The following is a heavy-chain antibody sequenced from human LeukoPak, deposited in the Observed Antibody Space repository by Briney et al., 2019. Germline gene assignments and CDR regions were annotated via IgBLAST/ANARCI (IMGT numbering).Heavy chain of an antibody. CDR1: GLTVSSNY. V-gene: IGHV3-66*01. D-gene: IGHD5-12*01. CDR2: IYSGGST. CDR3: ARSAGVEATIVLGY. J-gene: IGHJ4*02. Sequence: GGSLRLSCAASGLTVSSNYMSWVRQAPGKGLEWVSLIYSGGSTHYADSVKGRFAISRDNSRNTLYLQMNSLKAEDTAVYYCARSAGVEATIVLGYWGQGTLVTVSS.